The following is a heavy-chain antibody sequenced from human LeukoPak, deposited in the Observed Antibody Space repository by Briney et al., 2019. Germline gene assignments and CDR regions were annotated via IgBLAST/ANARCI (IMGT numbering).Heavy chain of an antibody. Sequence: SETLSLTCTVSGGSISSYYWSWIRQPPGKGLEWIGYIYYSGSTNYKPSLKSRVTLSVDTSKNQFSLKLSSVTAADTAVYYCAREVDAAAAYNWFDPWGQGTLVTVSS. D-gene: IGHD2-2*01. J-gene: IGHJ5*02. CDR2: IYYSGST. CDR1: GGSISSYY. V-gene: IGHV4-59*12. CDR3: AREVDAAAAYNWFDP.